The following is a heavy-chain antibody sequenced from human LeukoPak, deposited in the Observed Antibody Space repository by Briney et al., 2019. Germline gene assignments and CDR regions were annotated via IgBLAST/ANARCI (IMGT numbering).Heavy chain of an antibody. CDR3: ARRKRGSGGPFDY. Sequence: SETLSLTCTVSGGAISDYYWTWIRQSPGGGLEWIGYMDYSGSTAYNPPLKSRVTISIDTSKKQVSLELSSMTAADTAIYFCARRKRGSGGPFDYWGQGTLVTVSS. CDR2: MDYSGST. J-gene: IGHJ4*02. V-gene: IGHV4-59*08. CDR1: GGAISDYY. D-gene: IGHD6-19*01.